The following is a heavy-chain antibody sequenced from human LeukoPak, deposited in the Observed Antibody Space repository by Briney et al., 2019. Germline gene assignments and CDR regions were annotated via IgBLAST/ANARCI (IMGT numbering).Heavy chain of an antibody. CDR1: GFTFSDLG. CDR3: AREGMSA. Sequence: GGSLTLSCAASGFTFSDLGMNWVGQAPGKGLEWLAYIDNSGRTTYYADSVKGRFIISRDHAKNSLFLQLNRLIDDDRAVDYCAREGMSAWGQGNLVTVSS. V-gene: IGHV3-48*02. J-gene: IGHJ5*02. CDR2: IDNSGRTT.